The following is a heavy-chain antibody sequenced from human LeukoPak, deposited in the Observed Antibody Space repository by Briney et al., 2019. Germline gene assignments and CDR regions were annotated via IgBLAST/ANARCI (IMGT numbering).Heavy chain of an antibody. CDR2: IKEDGSAK. Sequence: GGSLRLSCAASGFMFSSYWMNWVRQAPGKGLEWVANIKEDGSAKYYVDSVKGRFAISRDNAKNSLYLQMNSLRAEDTAVYYCVMDMDVWGQGTTVTVSS. CDR3: VMDMDV. V-gene: IGHV3-7*05. J-gene: IGHJ6*02. CDR1: GFMFSSYW.